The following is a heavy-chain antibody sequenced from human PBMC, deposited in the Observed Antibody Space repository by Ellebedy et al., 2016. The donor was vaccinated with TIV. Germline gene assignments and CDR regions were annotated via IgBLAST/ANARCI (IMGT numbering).Heavy chain of an antibody. D-gene: IGHD6-13*01. J-gene: IGHJ4*02. CDR1: GITFSSYS. CDR3: ARGPAYSSSWIDY. CDR2: ISSSSSYI. Sequence: GGSLRLSCAASGITFSSYSMNWVRQAPGKGLEWVSSISSSSSYIYYADSVKGRFTISRDNAKNSLYLQMNSLRAEDTAVYYCARGPAYSSSWIDYWGQGTLVTVSA. V-gene: IGHV3-21*01.